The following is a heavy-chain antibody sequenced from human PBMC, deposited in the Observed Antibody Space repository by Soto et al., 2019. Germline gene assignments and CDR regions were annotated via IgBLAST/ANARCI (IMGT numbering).Heavy chain of an antibody. V-gene: IGHV3-23*01. J-gene: IGHJ4*02. CDR2: ISGSGGTT. Sequence: GGSLRLSCAASGFTFNSYAMSWVRQAPGKGLEWVSAISGSGGTTYYADSVKGRFTISRDNSKNTLYLQMNSLRAEDTAVYYCAKGFSGYLNFDYWGQGTLVTVSS. CDR3: AKGFSGYLNFDY. D-gene: IGHD5-12*01. CDR1: GFTFNSYA.